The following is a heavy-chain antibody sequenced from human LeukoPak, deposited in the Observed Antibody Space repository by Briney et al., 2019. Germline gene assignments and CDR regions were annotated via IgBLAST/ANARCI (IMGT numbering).Heavy chain of an antibody. Sequence: GGSLRLSCAASGFTVSSNYMSWVRQAPGKGLEWVSVIYSGGSTYYADSVKGRFTISRENSKNTLYLQMNSLRAEDTAVYYCARVVFDGDPDYSGQGTPVTVSS. V-gene: IGHV3-53*01. CDR3: ARVVFDGDPDY. CDR1: GFTVSSNY. CDR2: IYSGGST. J-gene: IGHJ4*02. D-gene: IGHD4-17*01.